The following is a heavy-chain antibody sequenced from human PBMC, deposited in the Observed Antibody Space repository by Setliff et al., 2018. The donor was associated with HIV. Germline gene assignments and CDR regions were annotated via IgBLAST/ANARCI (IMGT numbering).Heavy chain of an antibody. CDR1: GGSFSGYY. V-gene: IGHV4-34*01. D-gene: IGHD3-10*01. CDR3: ARWHPPYGFWEEDY. CDR2: IDHSGNT. J-gene: IGHJ4*02. Sequence: PSETLSLTCAVYGGSFSGYYWSCIRQPPGKGLEWIGEIDHSGNTNYNPSLKSRVTTSVDTSKNHFSLKLKSVTAADTAVYYCARWHPPYGFWEEDYWGQGTLVTVSS.